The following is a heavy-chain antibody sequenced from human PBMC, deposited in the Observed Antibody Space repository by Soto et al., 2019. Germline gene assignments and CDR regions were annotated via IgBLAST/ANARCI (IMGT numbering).Heavy chain of an antibody. J-gene: IGHJ4*02. CDR3: VKGEYYYDSSGYYPFDY. Sequence: GSLRLSCSASGFTFSIYAMHWVRQAPGKGLEYVSSISTNGGSTHYADSVKGRSTISRDNSKNTQYLQMSSLRADDTAVYYCVKGEYYYDSSGYYPFDYWGQGTLVTVPS. CDR2: ISTNGGST. D-gene: IGHD3-22*01. V-gene: IGHV3-64D*06. CDR1: GFTFSIYA.